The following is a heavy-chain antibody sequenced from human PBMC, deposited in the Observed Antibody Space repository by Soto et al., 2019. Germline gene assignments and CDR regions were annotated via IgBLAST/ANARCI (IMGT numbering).Heavy chain of an antibody. D-gene: IGHD2-21*01. J-gene: IGHJ6*01. CDR2: ISDSGGST. CDR3: ANPDTSLHSRYCHGM. Sequence: KVLEWVSAISDSGGSTYYADSVKGRFTISRDNSKNTLFLQMNSLRAEDTAVYYCANPDTSLHSRYCHGM. V-gene: IGHV3-23*01.